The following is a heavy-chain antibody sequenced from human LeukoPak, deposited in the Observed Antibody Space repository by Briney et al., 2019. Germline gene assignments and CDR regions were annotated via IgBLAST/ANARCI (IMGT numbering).Heavy chain of an antibody. CDR2: IRYDGSNK. D-gene: IGHD3-16*01. CDR3: ARDSDVPFDY. J-gene: IGHJ4*02. CDR1: GFTFSSYG. Sequence: GGSLRLSCAGSGFTFSSYGMYWVRQAPGKGLEWVAFIRYDGSNKWYADSVKGRFTISRDNSKNTLYLQLNSLRAEDTAVYYCARDSDVPFDYWGQGTLVTVSS. V-gene: IGHV3-30*02.